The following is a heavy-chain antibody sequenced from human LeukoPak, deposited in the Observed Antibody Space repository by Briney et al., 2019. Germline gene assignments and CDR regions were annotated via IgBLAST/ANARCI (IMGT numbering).Heavy chain of an antibody. Sequence: SETLSLTCAVYGRSFSGYYWSWIRQPPGKGLEWIGEINHSGSTNYNPSLKSRVTISVDTSKNQFSLKLSSVTAADTAVYYCARGGITMVRGVIGPFAPWGQGTLVTVSS. CDR1: GRSFSGYY. D-gene: IGHD3-10*01. V-gene: IGHV4-34*01. J-gene: IGHJ5*02. CDR2: INHSGST. CDR3: ARGGITMVRGVIGPFAP.